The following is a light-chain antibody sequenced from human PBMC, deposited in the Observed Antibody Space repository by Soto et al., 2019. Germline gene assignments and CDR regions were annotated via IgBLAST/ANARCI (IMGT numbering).Light chain of an antibody. V-gene: IGKV1-5*03. CDR3: QQYNGFSRT. CDR1: QTISTW. Sequence: IQMTQSPSTLSASVGDRVTITCRASQTISTWLAWYQQKPGKAPKLLIYKASSLESGVPSRFSGSGSGTEFTLTITSLQPDHFATYYCQQYNGFSRTFGQGPKVDIK. J-gene: IGKJ1*01. CDR2: KAS.